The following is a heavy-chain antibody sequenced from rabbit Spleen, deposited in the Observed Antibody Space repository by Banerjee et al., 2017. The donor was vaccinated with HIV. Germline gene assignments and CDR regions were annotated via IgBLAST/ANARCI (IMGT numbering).Heavy chain of an antibody. J-gene: IGHJ6*01. CDR1: GFSFGSNYY. D-gene: IGHD8-1*01. CDR3: ARDTGSSFSSYGMDL. V-gene: IGHV1S40*01. Sequence: QSLEESRGDLVKPGASLTLTCTASGFSFGSNYYMCWVRQAPGKGLEWIACIASGSSGYTYSATWATGRFTISKTSSTTVTLQMTSLTAADTATYFCARDTGSSFSSYGMDLWGQGTLVTVS. CDR2: IASGSSGYT.